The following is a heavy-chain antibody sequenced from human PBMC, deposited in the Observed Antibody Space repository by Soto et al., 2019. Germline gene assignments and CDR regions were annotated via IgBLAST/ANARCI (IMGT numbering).Heavy chain of an antibody. D-gene: IGHD3-22*01. CDR3: SYDSSRGDY. V-gene: IGHV3-15*01. CDR1: GFAFSSAW. Sequence: GGSLRLSCAVSGFAFSSAWMSWVRQAPGKGLEWVGRLKSEAAGGTTDYVAPVKGRFTISRDDSKNTLYLQMNSLKTDDTAVYYCSYDSSRGDYWGLGTLVPVSS. J-gene: IGHJ4*02. CDR2: LKSEAAGGTT.